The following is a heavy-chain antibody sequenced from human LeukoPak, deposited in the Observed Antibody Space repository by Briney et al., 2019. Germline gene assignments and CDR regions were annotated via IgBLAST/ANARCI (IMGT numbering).Heavy chain of an antibody. V-gene: IGHV4-61*02. CDR1: GDSISSGDYY. Sequence: PSETLSLTCTVSGDSISSGDYYWSWIRQPAGKGLEWIGRISSSGSTNYNPSLKSRVTISVDTSKNQSSLKLSSVTAADAAVYFCAKGPYSYDSSGAFDIWGQGTMVTVSS. D-gene: IGHD3-22*01. J-gene: IGHJ3*02. CDR3: AKGPYSYDSSGAFDI. CDR2: ISSSGST.